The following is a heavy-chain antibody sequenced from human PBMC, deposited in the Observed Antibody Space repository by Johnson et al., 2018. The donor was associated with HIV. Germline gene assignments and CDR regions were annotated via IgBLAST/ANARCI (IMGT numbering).Heavy chain of an antibody. Sequence: VHLVESGGGLVQPGGSLRLSCAASGFTVSSNYMSWVRQAPGKGLEWVSVIYSGGSTYYADSVKARFTISRDDARNTLYLQMNSLRIEDTGLYYCARGRASWELYDAFDIWGQGTMVTVSS. V-gene: IGHV3-66*02. D-gene: IGHD1-26*01. CDR1: GFTVSSNY. CDR3: ARGRASWELYDAFDI. J-gene: IGHJ3*02. CDR2: IYSGGST.